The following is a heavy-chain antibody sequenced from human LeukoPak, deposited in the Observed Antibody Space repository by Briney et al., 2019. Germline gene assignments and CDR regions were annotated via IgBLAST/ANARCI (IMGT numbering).Heavy chain of an antibody. V-gene: IGHV4-30-2*01. CDR1: GGSISSGGYS. Sequence: LQTLSLTCAVSGGSISSGGYSWSWIRQPPGKGLEWIGYIYHSGSTYYNPSLKSRVTISVDRSKNQFSLKLSSVTAADTAVYYCAREVDYYFDYWGQGTLVTVSS. CDR3: AREVDYYFDY. J-gene: IGHJ4*02. CDR2: IYHSGST.